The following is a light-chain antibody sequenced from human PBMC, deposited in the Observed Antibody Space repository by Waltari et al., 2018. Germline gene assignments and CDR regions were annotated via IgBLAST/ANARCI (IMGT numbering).Light chain of an antibody. J-gene: IGKJ1*01. CDR2: CAS. CDR1: QTLFYSPNNKNY. Sequence: DIVMTQSPDSLAVSLGERATINCKSSQTLFYSPNNKNYLAWYQLKPGQPPNLLIFCASTRESGVPDRFSGSGSATDFTLTIDTLQAEDVAVYYCQQYYTTPTFGQGTKVEIK. V-gene: IGKV4-1*01. CDR3: QQYYTTPT.